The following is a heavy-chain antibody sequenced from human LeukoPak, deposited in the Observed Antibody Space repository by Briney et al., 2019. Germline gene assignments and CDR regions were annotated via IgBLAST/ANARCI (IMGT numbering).Heavy chain of an antibody. CDR3: ARDPYGNYVGAFEM. D-gene: IGHD4-11*01. Sequence: NPGGSLRLSCAASGFTFSSYAMSWVRQAPGKGLEWVSAISGSGGSTYYADSVKGRFTLSRDNSKNTVYLQMNSLRADDSAVYYCARDPYGNYVGAFEMWGPGTTVTVSS. V-gene: IGHV3-23*01. CDR2: ISGSGGST. J-gene: IGHJ3*02. CDR1: GFTFSSYA.